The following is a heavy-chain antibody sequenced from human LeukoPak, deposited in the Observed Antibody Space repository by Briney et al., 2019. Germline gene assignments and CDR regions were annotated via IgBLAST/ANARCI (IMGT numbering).Heavy chain of an antibody. J-gene: IGHJ4*02. Sequence: GGSLRLSCAASGFTFSSYWMHWVRQAPGKGLEWVADIKQDGSEKYYVDSVKGRFTISRDNAKNSLYLQMNSLRAEDTAVYYCAPGGGTFDYWGQGTLVTVSS. V-gene: IGHV3-7*01. CDR1: GFTFSSYW. CDR3: APGGGTFDY. D-gene: IGHD3-16*01. CDR2: IKQDGSEK.